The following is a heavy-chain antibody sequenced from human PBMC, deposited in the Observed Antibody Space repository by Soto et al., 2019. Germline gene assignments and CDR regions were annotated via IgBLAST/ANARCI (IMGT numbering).Heavy chain of an antibody. CDR1: GGSIVSSDYY. J-gene: IGHJ5*01. V-gene: IGHV4-39*01. D-gene: IGHD3-3*01. CDR3: ARRIRHYDFLDS. Sequence: QLQLQESGPVLVKPSEALSLTCAVSGGSIVSSDYYWDWIRRPPGEGLEWIATVHYDRSTYYNPSLKSRVTMFVDMSKNQFALRLSSVTAADAAVYYCARRIRHYDFLDSWGRGILVTVSS. CDR2: VHYDRST.